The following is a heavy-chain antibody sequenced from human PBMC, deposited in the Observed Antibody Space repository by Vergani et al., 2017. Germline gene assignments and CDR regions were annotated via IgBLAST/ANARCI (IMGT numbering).Heavy chain of an antibody. Sequence: VQLVESGGGLVKPGGSLRLSCAASGFSFSSYSMNWVRQPPGKGLEWIGSMDYNGRAYYTPSLRRRVAISIDTSKMQFSLKLYSLTAADTAIFYCARHVTQDYYNDSDYFDYWGLGTLVTVSS. CDR2: MDYNGRA. D-gene: IGHD3-22*01. V-gene: IGHV4-59*08. CDR3: ARHVTQDYYNDSDYFDY. J-gene: IGHJ4*02. CDR1: GFSFSSYS.